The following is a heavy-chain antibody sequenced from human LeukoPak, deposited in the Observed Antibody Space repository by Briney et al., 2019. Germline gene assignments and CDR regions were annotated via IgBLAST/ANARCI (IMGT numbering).Heavy chain of an antibody. V-gene: IGHV4-59*08. CDR3: ARHQGSTVFNY. J-gene: IGHJ1*01. CDR1: GVSIDPYS. Sequence: SETLSLTCTISGVSIDPYSWSWIRQPPGKGLEWIGYISHIGTIKYNTSLMSRVSMGLDKPNNEFSLSLRSVTATDTALYFCARHQGSTVFNYWGRGVPVIVSS. CDR2: ISHIGTI. D-gene: IGHD5/OR15-5a*01.